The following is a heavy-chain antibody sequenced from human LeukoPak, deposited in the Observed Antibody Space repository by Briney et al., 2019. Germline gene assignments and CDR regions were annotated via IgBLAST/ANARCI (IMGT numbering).Heavy chain of an antibody. V-gene: IGHV3-21*01. CDR3: ARDPTVTTSFDY. CDR2: ISSSSSYI. Sequence: GGSLRLSCAASGFTFSSYSMNWVRRAPGKGLEWVSSISSSSSYIYYADSVKGRFTISRDNAKNSLYLQMNSLRAEDTAVYYCARDPTVTTSFDYWGQGTLVTVSS. CDR1: GFTFSSYS. D-gene: IGHD4-17*01. J-gene: IGHJ4*02.